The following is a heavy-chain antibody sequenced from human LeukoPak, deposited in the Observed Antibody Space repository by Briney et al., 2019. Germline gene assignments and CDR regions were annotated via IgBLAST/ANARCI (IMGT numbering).Heavy chain of an antibody. CDR1: GYTFTSYA. CDR2: INAGNGNT. V-gene: IGHV1-3*01. D-gene: IGHD2-15*01. CDR3: ARGQVDCSGGSCYSFFTG. J-gene: IGHJ4*02. Sequence: ASVKVSCKASGYTFTSYAMHWVRQAPGQRLEWMGWINAGNGNTKYSQKFQGRVTITRVTSASTAYMELSSLRSEDTAVYYCARGQVDCSGGSCYSFFTGWGQGTLVTVSS.